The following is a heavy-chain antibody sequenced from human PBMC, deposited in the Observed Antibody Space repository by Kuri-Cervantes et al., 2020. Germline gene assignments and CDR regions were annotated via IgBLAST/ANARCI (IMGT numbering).Heavy chain of an antibody. CDR2: IGTAGDT. V-gene: IGHV3-13*01. CDR3: AKDFPRPKDGRYYYGMDV. CDR1: GFTFSSYD. J-gene: IGHJ6*02. Sequence: ETLSLTCAASGFTFSSYDMHWVRQATGKGLEWVSAIGTAGDTYYPGSVKGRFTISRENAKNSLYLQMNSLRAEDTAVYYCAKDFPRPKDGRYYYGMDVWGQGTTVTVSS.